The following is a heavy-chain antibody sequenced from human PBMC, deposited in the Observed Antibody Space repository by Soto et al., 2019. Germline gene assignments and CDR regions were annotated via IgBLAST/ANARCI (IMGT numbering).Heavy chain of an antibody. CDR3: ARDKGRSPLDY. D-gene: IGHD2-15*01. Sequence: EVQLVESGGGLVQPGGSLRLSCAASGFTFSSYSMNWVRQAPGMGLEWVSYISSSSSTIYYADSVKGRFTISRDNAKNSLYLQMNSLRAEDTAVYYCARDKGRSPLDYWGQGTLVTVSS. V-gene: IGHV3-48*01. CDR2: ISSSSSTI. CDR1: GFTFSSYS. J-gene: IGHJ4*02.